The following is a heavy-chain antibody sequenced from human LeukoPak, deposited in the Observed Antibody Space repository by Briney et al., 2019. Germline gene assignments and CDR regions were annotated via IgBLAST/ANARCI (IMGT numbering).Heavy chain of an antibody. Sequence: ASVKVSCKASGYTFTGYYMHWVRQAPGQGLEWMGWINPNSGGTNYAQKFQGRVTLTRDTSISTAYMELSSLRSEDTAVYYCAREDGGYGFDYWGQGTLVTVSS. J-gene: IGHJ4*02. CDR2: INPNSGGT. CDR1: GYTFTGYY. D-gene: IGHD5-12*01. V-gene: IGHV1-2*02. CDR3: AREDGGYGFDY.